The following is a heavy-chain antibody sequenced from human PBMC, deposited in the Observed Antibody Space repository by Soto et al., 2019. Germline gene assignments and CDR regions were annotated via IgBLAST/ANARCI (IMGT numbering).Heavy chain of an antibody. D-gene: IGHD2-15*01. V-gene: IGHV4-30-2*01. Sequence: PSETLSLTCTVSGTSVTSGDFSWPWIRQAPAKGLEWIGYMYPTGSSYYNPSLKSRITMSVDTSRNQFSLTLTSVTAADTALSYCARYLGPTPWFDPWGQGTLVTVSS. CDR2: MYPTGSS. CDR1: GTSVTSGDFS. J-gene: IGHJ5*02. CDR3: ARYLGPTPWFDP.